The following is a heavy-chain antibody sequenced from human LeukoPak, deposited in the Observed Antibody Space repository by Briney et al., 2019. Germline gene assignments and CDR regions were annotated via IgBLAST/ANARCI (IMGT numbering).Heavy chain of an antibody. V-gene: IGHV3-23*01. Sequence: HAGGSVRLSCAASGFTFSSYAMSWVRQAPGKGLEWVSAISGSGGSTYYADSVKGRFTISRDNSKNTLYLQMNSLRAEDTAVYYCAKEGAYGPTVLTRWGQGTLVTVSS. CDR3: AKEGAYGPTVLTR. D-gene: IGHD4-17*01. J-gene: IGHJ4*02. CDR1: GFTFSSYA. CDR2: ISGSGGST.